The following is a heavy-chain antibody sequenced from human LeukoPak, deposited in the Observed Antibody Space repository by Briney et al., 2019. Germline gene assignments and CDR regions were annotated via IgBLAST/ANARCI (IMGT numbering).Heavy chain of an antibody. CDR1: GFTFSNYW. CDR2: IKEDGSDK. J-gene: IGHJ4*02. Sequence: GGSLRLSCAASGFTFSNYWMSWVRQAPGKGLVWVANIKEDGSDKYYVDSVKGRFAISRDNAKNSQYLQMNSLRAEDTAVYYCARDTGYNTFDYWGQGTLVTVSS. V-gene: IGHV3-7*05. CDR3: ARDTGYNTFDY. D-gene: IGHD5-24*01.